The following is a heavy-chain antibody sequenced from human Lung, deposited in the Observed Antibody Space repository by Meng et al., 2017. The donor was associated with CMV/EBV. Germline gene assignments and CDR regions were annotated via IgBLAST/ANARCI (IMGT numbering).Heavy chain of an antibody. CDR3: ARVENYDFWSGYYSFPYYFEY. D-gene: IGHD3-3*01. V-gene: IGHV3-48*04. CDR2: ISSSSSTI. J-gene: IGHJ4*02. Sequence: GESLKISCAASGFTFSSYSMNWVRQAPGKGLEWVSYISSSSSTIYYADSVKGRFTISRDNAKNSLYLQMNSLRAEDTAVYYCARVENYDFWSGYYSFPYYFEYWGQGTXVTVSS. CDR1: GFTFSSYS.